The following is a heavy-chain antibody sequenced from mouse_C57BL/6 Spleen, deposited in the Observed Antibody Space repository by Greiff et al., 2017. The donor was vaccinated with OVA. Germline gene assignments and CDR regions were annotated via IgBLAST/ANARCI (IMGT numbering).Heavy chain of an antibody. J-gene: IGHJ2*01. V-gene: IGHV1-64*01. D-gene: IGHD4-1*01. CDR1: GYTFTSYW. Sequence: QVQLQQPGAELVKPGASVKLSCKASGYTFTSYWMHWVKQRPGQGLEWIGMIHPNSGSTNYNEKFKSKATLTVDKSSSTAYMQLSSLTSEDSAVYYCARNWDVGDFDYWGQGTTLTVSS. CDR2: IHPNSGST. CDR3: ARNWDVGDFDY.